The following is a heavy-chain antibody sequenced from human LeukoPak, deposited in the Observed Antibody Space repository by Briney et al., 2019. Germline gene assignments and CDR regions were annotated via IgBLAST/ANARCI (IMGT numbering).Heavy chain of an antibody. CDR2: IKQDGTEK. CDR1: GFTFSSYW. Sequence: GGSLRLSCAASGFTFSSYWMSWVRQAPGKGLEWVASIKQDGTEKHYVDSVKGRFTISKDNAKNSLYLQMNSLRAEDTAVYYCTTAAESWLQPDYWGQGTRVTVSS. V-gene: IGHV3-7*03. CDR3: TTAAESWLQPDY. J-gene: IGHJ4*02. D-gene: IGHD5-24*01.